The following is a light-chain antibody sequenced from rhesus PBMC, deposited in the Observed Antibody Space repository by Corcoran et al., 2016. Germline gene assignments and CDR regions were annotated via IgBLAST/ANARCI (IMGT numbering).Light chain of an antibody. V-gene: IGKV3-35*01. J-gene: IGKJ2*01. Sequence: EIVLTQSPTSMAVSQGERVTISCTASSSVTTNFLHWFQQKPGFPPRLLVNRTSSLTSGVPARFSGSGSGTSYTLTISSMEAEDAANYYCQQGNSIPYSFGQGTKVEIK. CDR3: QQGNSIPYS. CDR2: RTS. CDR1: SSVTTN.